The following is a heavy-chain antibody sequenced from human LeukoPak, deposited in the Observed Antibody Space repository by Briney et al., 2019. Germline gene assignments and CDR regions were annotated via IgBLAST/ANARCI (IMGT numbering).Heavy chain of an antibody. CDR3: ARDLENCSGGSCYYYYYGMDV. CDR2: IWYDGSNK. CDR1: GFTFSSYG. D-gene: IGHD2-15*01. Sequence: GGSLRLSCAASGFTFSSYGMHWVRQAPGKGLEWVAVIWYDGSNKYYADSVKGRFTICRDNSKNTLYLQMNSLRAEDTAVYYCARDLENCSGGSCYYYYYGMDVWGQGTTVTVSS. V-gene: IGHV3-33*01. J-gene: IGHJ6*02.